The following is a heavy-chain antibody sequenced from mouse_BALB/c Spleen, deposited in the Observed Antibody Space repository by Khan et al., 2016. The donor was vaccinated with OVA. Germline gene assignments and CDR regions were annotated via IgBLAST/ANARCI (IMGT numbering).Heavy chain of an antibody. V-gene: IGHV2-6-1*01. D-gene: IGHD1-1*02. J-gene: IGHJ4*01. CDR1: GFSLSSYG. CDR3: ARRTNYHYYVMDY. CDR2: LWSDGST. Sequence: QVQLQQSGPGLVAPSQSLSITCTISGFSLSSYGIHWVRQPLGQGLVWLVVLWSDGSTTYNSTSKSRLSITKDNSKSQVFLKMNSPQTDDTAINYCARRTNYHYYVMDYWGQGTSITVSS.